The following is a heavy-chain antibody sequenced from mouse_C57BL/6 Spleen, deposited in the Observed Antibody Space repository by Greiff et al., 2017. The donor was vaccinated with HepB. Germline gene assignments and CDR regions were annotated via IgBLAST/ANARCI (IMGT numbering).Heavy chain of an antibody. D-gene: IGHD2-5*01. CDR3: TRGSYSNSWFAY. CDR1: GFTFSSYA. CDR2: ISSGGDYI. Sequence: VQLKESGEGLVKPGGSLKLSCAASGFTFSSYAMSWVRQTPEKRLEWVAYISSGGDYIYYADTVKGRFTISRDNARNTLYLQMSSLKSEDTAMYYCTRGSYSNSWFAYWGQGTLVTVSA. V-gene: IGHV5-9-1*02. J-gene: IGHJ3*01.